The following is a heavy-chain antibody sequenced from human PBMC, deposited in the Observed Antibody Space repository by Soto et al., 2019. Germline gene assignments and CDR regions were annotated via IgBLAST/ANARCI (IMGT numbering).Heavy chain of an antibody. CDR1: GSVFTFSDHY. D-gene: IGHD6-19*01. V-gene: IGHV3-72*01. CDR3: TRGYSSVSIYAFDI. J-gene: IGHJ3*02. Sequence: PGGSLRLSCVASGSVFTFSDHYMDWVRQAPGKGLDWVGRITNKANGYTTEYAASVNGRFTISRDDSKNSLFLQMNNLKTEDTAVYYCTRGYSSVSIYAFDIWGQEAMVTVSS. CDR2: ITNKANGYTT.